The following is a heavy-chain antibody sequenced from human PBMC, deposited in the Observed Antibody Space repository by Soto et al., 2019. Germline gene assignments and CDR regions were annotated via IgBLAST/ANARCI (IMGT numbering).Heavy chain of an antibody. Sequence: ASVKVSCKASGGTFSSYAISWVRQAPGQGLEWMGGIIPIFGTANYAQKFQGRVTITADKSTSTAYMELSSLRSEDTAVYYCATHRPRSDIVVVPAARGPGHFYYWGQGNLVTVSS. J-gene: IGHJ4*03. V-gene: IGHV1-69*06. CDR2: IIPIFGTA. CDR3: ATHRPRSDIVVVPAARGPGHFYY. CDR1: GGTFSSYA. D-gene: IGHD2-2*01.